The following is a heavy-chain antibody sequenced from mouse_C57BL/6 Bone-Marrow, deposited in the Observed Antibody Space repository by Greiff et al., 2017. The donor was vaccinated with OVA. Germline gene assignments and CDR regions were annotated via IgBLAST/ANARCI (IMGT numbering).Heavy chain of an antibody. D-gene: IGHD1-1*01. J-gene: IGHJ3*01. CDR2: IRSKSNNYAT. CDR1: GFSFNTYA. Sequence: EVQLKESGGGLVQPKGSLKLSCAASGFSFNTYAMNWVRQAPGKGLEWVARIRSKSNNYATYYADSVKDRFTISRDDSESMLYLQMNNLKTEDTAMYYCARDRGYGSSYHFAYWGQGTLVTVSA. CDR3: ARDRGYGSSYHFAY. V-gene: IGHV10-1*01.